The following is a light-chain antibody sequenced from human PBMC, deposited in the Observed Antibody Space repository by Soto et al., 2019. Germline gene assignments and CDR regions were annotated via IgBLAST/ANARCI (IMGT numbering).Light chain of an antibody. Sequence: DIQMTQSPSTLSASVGDRVTITCRASQSISDSLAWYQQKPGIAPKLLIYEASNLKSGVPSRFSGSGSGTEYTLTISSLQPDDFASYYCQQYNGYWTFGQGTKVEIK. CDR1: QSISDS. CDR3: QQYNGYWT. J-gene: IGKJ1*01. CDR2: EAS. V-gene: IGKV1-5*03.